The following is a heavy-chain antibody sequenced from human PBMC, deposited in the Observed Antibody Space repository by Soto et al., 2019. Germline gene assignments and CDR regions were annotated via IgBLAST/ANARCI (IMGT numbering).Heavy chain of an antibody. J-gene: IGHJ4*02. CDR3: AKKVNSGSGSQFFDY. CDR2: FRSGGDDDTT. D-gene: IGHD3-10*01. CDR1: GFTFSSYS. V-gene: IGHV3-23*01. Sequence: EVQLLESGGGLVQPGGSLTLSCAASGFTFSSYSMSWVRQAPGKELEWVSGFRSGGDDDTTYYADSVRGRFTISRDNSKNALFLQMNSLRAEDTAIYYCAKKVNSGSGSQFFDYWGQGTLVTVSS.